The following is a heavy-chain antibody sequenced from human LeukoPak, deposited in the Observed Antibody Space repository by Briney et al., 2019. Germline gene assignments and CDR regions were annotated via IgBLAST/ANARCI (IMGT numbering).Heavy chain of an antibody. J-gene: IGHJ6*02. V-gene: IGHV3-23*01. Sequence: GGSLRLSCAASGFTFSSYAMSWVRQAPGKGLEWVSAISGSGGSTYYADSVKGRFTISRDNSKNTLYLQMNSLGAEDTAVYYCAKDEYSSSPYYYYGMDVWGQGTTVTVSS. D-gene: IGHD6-6*01. CDR3: AKDEYSSSPYYYYGMDV. CDR1: GFTFSSYA. CDR2: ISGSGGST.